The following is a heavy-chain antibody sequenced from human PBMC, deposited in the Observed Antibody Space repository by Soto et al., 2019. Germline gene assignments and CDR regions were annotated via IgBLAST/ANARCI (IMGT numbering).Heavy chain of an antibody. J-gene: IGHJ5*01. Sequence: SETLSLTCSVSGGSITSTIDYWGWIRQSPGKGLEWIGNIYYDGSTFYNPSLKSRVTISVDTSKRQFSLRVSSVTDADTAVYYCARRGRARWRKWFDSWGHGTLVTVSS. V-gene: IGHV4-39*01. CDR2: IYYDGST. D-gene: IGHD3-16*01. CDR1: GGSITSTIDY. CDR3: ARRGRARWRKWFDS.